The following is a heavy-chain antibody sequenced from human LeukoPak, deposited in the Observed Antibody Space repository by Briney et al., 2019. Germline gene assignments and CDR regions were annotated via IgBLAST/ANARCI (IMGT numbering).Heavy chain of an antibody. J-gene: IGHJ4*02. Sequence: GGSLRLSCAASGFTFSNYWMTWVRQAPGKGLEWLANIKEDGSEKYYVDSVKGRFTISRDNAKNSLYLQINSLRAEDTAVYYCARNQRRLDYWGQGTLVTVSS. CDR1: GFTFSNYW. V-gene: IGHV3-7*01. CDR3: ARNQRRLDY. D-gene: IGHD1-14*01. CDR2: IKEDGSEK.